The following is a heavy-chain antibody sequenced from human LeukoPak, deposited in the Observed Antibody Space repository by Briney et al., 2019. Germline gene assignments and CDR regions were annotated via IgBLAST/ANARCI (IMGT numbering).Heavy chain of an antibody. J-gene: IGHJ3*02. V-gene: IGHV3-7*01. CDR2: LQQDGDRQ. CDR1: GFTFSSYV. D-gene: IGHD2-21*02. Sequence: PGGSLRLSCAAPGFTFSSYVMNSVRAAPGKGLESVAKLQQDGDRQWYVDSVKGRFTISRDSSKSTRYMQVNSLRTADTALYYCARVQSAYCGRDCYSVSTKAFDIWGQGTMVTVSS. CDR3: ARVQSAYCGRDCYSVSTKAFDI.